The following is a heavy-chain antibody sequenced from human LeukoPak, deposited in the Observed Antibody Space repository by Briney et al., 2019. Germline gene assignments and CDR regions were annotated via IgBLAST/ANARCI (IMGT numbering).Heavy chain of an antibody. D-gene: IGHD3-10*01. V-gene: IGHV3-30*03. J-gene: IGHJ4*02. CDR3: VREGTYFFASGSFQGYYFDN. Sequence: SCKASGYTFTSYAMHWVRQSPGKGLEWVAVISNDGTDKHHADSVKGRFTVSRDNSNHTVYLEMDRLRVEDTAIYYCVREGTYFFASGSFQGYYFDNWGQGTLVTVSS. CDR2: ISNDGTDK. CDR1: GYTFTSYA.